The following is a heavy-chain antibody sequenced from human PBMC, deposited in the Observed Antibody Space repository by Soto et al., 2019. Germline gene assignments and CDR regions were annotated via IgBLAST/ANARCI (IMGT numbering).Heavy chain of an antibody. CDR2: IFSNDEK. V-gene: IGHV2-26*01. Sequence: QVTLKESGPVLVKPTETLTLTCTVSGFSLSNARMGVSWIRQPPGKALEWLAHIFSNDEKSYSTSLKSRLTISKDTSKSQVVLTMTNMDPGDTATYYCARIAVAAPGWFDPWGQGTLVTVSS. CDR3: ARIAVAAPGWFDP. J-gene: IGHJ5*02. CDR1: GFSLSNARMG. D-gene: IGHD6-19*01.